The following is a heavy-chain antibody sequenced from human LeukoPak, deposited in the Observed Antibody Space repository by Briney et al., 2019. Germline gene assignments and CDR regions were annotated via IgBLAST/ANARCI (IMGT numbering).Heavy chain of an antibody. Sequence: SETLSLTCTLSAGSLSGHYWSWIRQPPGKRLEWIGYVSYTGRTKYNPSLQSRVTISIDTSKSQFSLKLTSVTSADTAVYSCARLLDNDISGDPDTFDVWGQGTTVIVSS. J-gene: IGHJ3*01. CDR2: VSYTGRT. V-gene: IGHV4-59*11. CDR3: ARLLDNDISGDPDTFDV. CDR1: AGSLSGHY. D-gene: IGHD3-22*01.